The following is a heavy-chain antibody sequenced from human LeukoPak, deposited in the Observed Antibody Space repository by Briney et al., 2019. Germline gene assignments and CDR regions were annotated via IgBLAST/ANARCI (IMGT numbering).Heavy chain of an antibody. J-gene: IGHJ4*02. CDR2: ISGDGGGT. D-gene: IGHD3-22*01. CDR1: GFTLSTYV. V-gene: IGHV3-64*04. CDR3: ARGLADYYDSSGYRSGYFDY. Sequence: PGGSLRLSCSASGFTLSTYVMHWVRQAPGKGLKYVSTISGDGGGTCYADSVKGRFTISRDNSKNTLYLQMNSLRAGDTAVYYCARGLADYYDSSGYRSGYFDYWGPRTLVTVSS.